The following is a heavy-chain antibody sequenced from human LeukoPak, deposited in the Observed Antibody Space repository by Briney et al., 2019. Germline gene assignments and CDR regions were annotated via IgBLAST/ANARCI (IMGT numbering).Heavy chain of an antibody. V-gene: IGHV3-33*06. CDR1: GFTFSSYG. CDR3: AKGADDSGSYSDAFDI. Sequence: GGSLRLSCAASGFTFSSYGMPWVRQAPGKGLEWVAVIWYDGSNKYYIDSVKGRFTISRDNSKNTLYLQMNSLRDEDTAVYYCAKGADDSGSYSDAFDIWGQGTMVTVSS. CDR2: IWYDGSNK. D-gene: IGHD1-26*01. J-gene: IGHJ3*02.